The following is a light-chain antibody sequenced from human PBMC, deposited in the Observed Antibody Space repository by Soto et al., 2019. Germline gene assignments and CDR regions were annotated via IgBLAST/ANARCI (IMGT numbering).Light chain of an antibody. V-gene: IGKV3-20*01. CDR2: GAS. CDR3: QQYGSSPPLP. CDR1: QSVSNN. J-gene: IGKJ4*01. Sequence: EIVMTQSPATLSVSPGERATLSCRARQSVSNNLAWYQKKPGQAPRLLIYGASSRATVIPDRFSGSGSGTDFTLTISRLEPEDFAVYYCQQYGSSPPLPFGGGTTVESK.